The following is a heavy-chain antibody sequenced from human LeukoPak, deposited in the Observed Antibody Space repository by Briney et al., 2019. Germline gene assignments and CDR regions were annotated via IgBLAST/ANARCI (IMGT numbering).Heavy chain of an antibody. CDR2: IYHSGST. D-gene: IGHD3-10*01. Sequence: SGTLSLTCADSGGSISSSNWWSWVGQPPGKGLEWIGEIYHSGSTNYNPSLKSRVTISVDKSKNQFSLKLSSVTAADTAVYYCASSGAGSSKDYWGQGTLVTVSS. CDR1: GGSISSSNW. J-gene: IGHJ4*02. CDR3: ASSGAGSSKDY. V-gene: IGHV4-4*02.